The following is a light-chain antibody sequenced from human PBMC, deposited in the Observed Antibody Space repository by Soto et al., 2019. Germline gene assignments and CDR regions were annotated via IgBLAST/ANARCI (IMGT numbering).Light chain of an antibody. Sequence: VMTQSPATLSVSPGARATLYCRASQSVGSNLAWYQQKPGQAPRLLIFGASTRATGIPARFSGSGSGTEFTLTITSLQPDDFATYYCQQYNTYWTFGQGTKV. CDR3: QQYNTYWT. V-gene: IGKV3-15*01. CDR2: GAS. CDR1: QSVGSN. J-gene: IGKJ1*01.